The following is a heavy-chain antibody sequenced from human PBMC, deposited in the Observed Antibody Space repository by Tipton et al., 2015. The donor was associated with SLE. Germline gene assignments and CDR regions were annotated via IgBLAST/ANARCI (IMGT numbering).Heavy chain of an antibody. CDR3: ARDKYSSSTGTFDI. CDR2: IYYRGYT. Sequence: TLSLTCTVSSGSISSSDYYWGWIRQPPGKGLEWIGNIYYRGYTYYSPSLKSRVTISVDTSKNQFSLKLRSVTAADTAVYYCARDKYSSSTGTFDIWGQGTVVTVSS. CDR1: SGSISSSDYY. D-gene: IGHD6-6*01. V-gene: IGHV4-39*07. J-gene: IGHJ3*02.